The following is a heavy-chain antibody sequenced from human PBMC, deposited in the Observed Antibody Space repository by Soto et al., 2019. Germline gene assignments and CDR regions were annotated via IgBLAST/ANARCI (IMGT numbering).Heavy chain of an antibody. V-gene: IGHV3-23*01. D-gene: IGHD2-15*01. J-gene: IGHJ4*02. Sequence: EVQLLESGGGLVQPGGSLRLSCAASGFTFSSYAMSWVRQAPGTGLEWVSAISGSGGSTYYADSVKGRFTISRDNSKNTLYLQMNSLRAEDTAVYYCAKLGYCSGGSCYDDFDYWGQGTLVTVSS. CDR2: ISGSGGST. CDR1: GFTFSSYA. CDR3: AKLGYCSGGSCYDDFDY.